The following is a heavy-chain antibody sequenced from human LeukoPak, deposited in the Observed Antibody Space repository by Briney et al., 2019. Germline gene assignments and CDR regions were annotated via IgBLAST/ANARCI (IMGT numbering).Heavy chain of an antibody. D-gene: IGHD3-9*01. CDR3: AGGLLRYSDY. CDR2: IRGST. CDR1: GFTFNNYA. J-gene: IGHJ4*02. V-gene: IGHV3-48*02. Sequence: GGSLRLSCAASGFTFNNYAMSWVRQAPGKGLEWVSLIRGSTYYADSVKGRFTVSRDNAKNSLSLQMNSLRDEDTAVYYCAGGLLRYSDYWGRGTLVTVSS.